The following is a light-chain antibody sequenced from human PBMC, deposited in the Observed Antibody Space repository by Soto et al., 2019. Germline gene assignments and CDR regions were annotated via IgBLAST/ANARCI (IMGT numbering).Light chain of an antibody. Sequence: EIVLTQSPATLSLSPGERATLSCRASQSVSSHLAWYQHKPGQAPRLLIYDASNRATGTPARFSGGGSGTDFTLTIISLEPEDFAVYYCQQRSNRRTFGQGTKLEIK. CDR2: DAS. CDR3: QQRSNRRT. CDR1: QSVSSH. V-gene: IGKV3-11*01. J-gene: IGKJ2*01.